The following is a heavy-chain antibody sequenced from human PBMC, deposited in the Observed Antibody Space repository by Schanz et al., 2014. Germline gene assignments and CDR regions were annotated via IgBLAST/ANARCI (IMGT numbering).Heavy chain of an antibody. CDR3: AKSQGSSFDS. CDR1: GFGFSSYS. Sequence: GQLLESGGGLIQPGGSLRLSCAASGFGFSSYSMNWVRQAPGKGLEWVSAISGRDGSTYYADSVRGRFTISRDNSKNTLYLQMNSLRAEDTAVYYCAKSQGSSFDSWGQGTLVTVSS. V-gene: IGHV3-23*01. J-gene: IGHJ4*02. D-gene: IGHD6-13*01. CDR2: ISGRDGST.